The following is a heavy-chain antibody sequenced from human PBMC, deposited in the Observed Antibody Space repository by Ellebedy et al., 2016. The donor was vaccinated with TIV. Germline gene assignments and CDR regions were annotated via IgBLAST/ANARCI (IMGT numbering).Heavy chain of an antibody. J-gene: IGHJ4*02. Sequence: GESLKISCAASGFTFSSYWMHWVRQAPGKGLVWVSRISSEGSTTTYADSARGRFTISRDNAKNTLYLQMNSLRAEDTAVYYCARGDGSSGWYFDYWGQGPLVTVSS. V-gene: IGHV3-74*03. D-gene: IGHD6-19*01. CDR2: ISSEGSTT. CDR1: GFTFSSYW. CDR3: ARGDGSSGWYFDY.